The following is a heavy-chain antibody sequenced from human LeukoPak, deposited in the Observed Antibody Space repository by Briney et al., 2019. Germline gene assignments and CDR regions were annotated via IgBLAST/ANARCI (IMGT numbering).Heavy chain of an antibody. CDR2: THGDGGNT. D-gene: IGHD4-17*01. CDR1: GFTLKNYA. V-gene: IGHV3-64D*06. CDR3: ARGRLLFDYYGMDV. J-gene: IGHJ6*02. Sequence: GGSLRLSCSASGFTLKNYAMYWVRQAPGEELEQVSLTHGDGGNTDYADSVKGRFTISRDYSKNTLYLQLSSLRAEDTAVYYCARGRLLFDYYGMDVWGQGTTVTVSS.